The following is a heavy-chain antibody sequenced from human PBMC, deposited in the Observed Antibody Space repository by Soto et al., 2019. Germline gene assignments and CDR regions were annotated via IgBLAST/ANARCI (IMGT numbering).Heavy chain of an antibody. CDR3: GRPSGTYKDAFDI. J-gene: IGHJ3*02. CDR2: IYPGDSES. D-gene: IGHD1-26*01. CDR1: GYTFTTYC. Sequence: KVSCKASGYTFTTYCIHWVRQAPGKSLEWMGIIYPGDSESRYSPSFQGQVTISADKSISTAYLQWSSLKASDTAMYYCGRPSGTYKDAFDIWGQGTMVTVSS. V-gene: IGHV5-51*01.